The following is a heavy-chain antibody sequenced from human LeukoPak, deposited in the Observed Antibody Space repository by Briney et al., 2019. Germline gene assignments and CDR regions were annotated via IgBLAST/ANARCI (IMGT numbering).Heavy chain of an antibody. J-gene: IGHJ4*02. V-gene: IGHV3-48*01. CDR2: ISSSRSTI. CDR3: ARDRGWSGYYTGC. Sequence: GGSLRLSCAASGFSFSSYSMNWVRQAPGKGLEWVSYISSSRSTIYYADSVKGRLTISRDNVKNSLYLQMNSLRAEDTAVYYCARDRGWSGYYTGCWGQGTLVTVSS. D-gene: IGHD3-3*01. CDR1: GFSFSSYS.